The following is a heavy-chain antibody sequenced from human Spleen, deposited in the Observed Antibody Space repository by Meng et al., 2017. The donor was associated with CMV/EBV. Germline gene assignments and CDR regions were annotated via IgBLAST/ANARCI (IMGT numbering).Heavy chain of an antibody. CDR3: ARESAAGPYYDFWSGYYYFDS. Sequence: LSLTCAASGFTFSRYWMSWVRQAPGKGLEWVANIKEDGSEKYCVDSVKGRFTISRDNAKNALYLQMNSLRAEDTAVYYCARESAAGPYYDFWSGYYYFDSWGQGTLVTVSS. D-gene: IGHD3-3*01. V-gene: IGHV3-7*01. J-gene: IGHJ4*02. CDR2: IKEDGSEK. CDR1: GFTFSRYW.